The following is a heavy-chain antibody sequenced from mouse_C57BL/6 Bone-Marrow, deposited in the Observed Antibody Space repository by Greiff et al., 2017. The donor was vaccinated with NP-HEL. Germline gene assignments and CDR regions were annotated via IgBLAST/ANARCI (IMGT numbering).Heavy chain of an antibody. CDR2: IDPENGDT. CDR1: GFNIKDDY. D-gene: IGHD2-3*01. J-gene: IGHJ3*01. Sequence: EVQLQQSGAELVRPGASVKLSCTASGFNIKDDYMHWVKQRPEQGLEWIGWIDPENGDTEYASKFQGKATITADTSSNTAYLQLSSLTSEDTAVYYCTTMMFRRTWFAYWGQGTLVTVSA. V-gene: IGHV14-4*01. CDR3: TTMMFRRTWFAY.